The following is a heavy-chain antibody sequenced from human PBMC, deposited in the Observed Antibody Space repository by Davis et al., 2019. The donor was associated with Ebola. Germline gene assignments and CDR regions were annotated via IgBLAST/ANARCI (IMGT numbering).Heavy chain of an antibody. CDR3: ARRTYGDYLDYFDY. Sequence: GESLKISCKGSGYSFTTYWVAWVRQMPGKGLEWMGIIYPGDSDTRYSPSFQGQVTISADKSISTAYLQWSSLKASDTAMYYCARRTYGDYLDYFDYWGQGTLVTVSS. D-gene: IGHD4-17*01. J-gene: IGHJ4*02. CDR2: IYPGDSDT. V-gene: IGHV5-51*01. CDR1: GYSFTTYW.